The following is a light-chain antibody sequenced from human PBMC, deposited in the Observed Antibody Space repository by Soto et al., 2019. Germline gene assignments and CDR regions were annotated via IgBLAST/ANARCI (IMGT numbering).Light chain of an antibody. CDR1: QSIGSDS. CDR2: GVS. CDR3: QQYGTSPPT. V-gene: IGKV3-20*01. Sequence: IVLTQFPGTLSLSPGKGGTLSCRASQSIGSDSLAWYRQKVGQAPRLLIYGVSRRATGLPDRFSGGGSGTDFTLTITRLEPQDSAVYYCQQYGTSPPTFGQGTRLEIK. J-gene: IGKJ2*01.